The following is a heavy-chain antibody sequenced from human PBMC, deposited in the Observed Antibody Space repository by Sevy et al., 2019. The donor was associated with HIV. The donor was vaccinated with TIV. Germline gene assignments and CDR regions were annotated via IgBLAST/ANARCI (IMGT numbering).Heavy chain of an antibody. Sequence: ASVKVSCKASGGTFSSYAISWVRQAPGQGLEWMGGIIPIFGTANYAQKFQGRVTITADESTSTAYMELSSLRSEDTAVFYCAITKDYYDNSGYPFDYWGQGTLVTVSS. V-gene: IGHV1-69*13. CDR3: AITKDYYDNSGYPFDY. CDR2: IIPIFGTA. CDR1: GGTFSSYA. J-gene: IGHJ4*02. D-gene: IGHD3-22*01.